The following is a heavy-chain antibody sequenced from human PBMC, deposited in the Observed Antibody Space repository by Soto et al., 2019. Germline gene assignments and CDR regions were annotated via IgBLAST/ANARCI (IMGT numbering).Heavy chain of an antibody. J-gene: IGHJ3*02. CDR3: ARGLIKLAGGAFDI. CDR1: GYTFSSSV. CDR2: ISSDESNE. V-gene: IGHV3-33*01. D-gene: IGHD3-16*01. Sequence: SCKASGYTFSSSVVHWVRQAPGKGLEWVAVISSDESNEDYADSVRGRFSISRDNSKNTLYLQMSSLRADDTAVYYCARGLIKLAGGAFDIWGQGTMVTVSS.